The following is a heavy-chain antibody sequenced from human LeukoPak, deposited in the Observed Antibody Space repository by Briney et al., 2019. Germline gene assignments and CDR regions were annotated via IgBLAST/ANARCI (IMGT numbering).Heavy chain of an antibody. J-gene: IGHJ5*02. CDR1: GFTVSSNY. CDR3: AEVKYQVLRGFYL. D-gene: IGHD2-2*01. Sequence: GGSLRLSCAASGFTVSSNYMSWVRQAPGKGLEWVSAISGSGGSTYYADSVKGRFTISRDNSKNTLYLQMNSLRAEDTAVYYRAEVKYQVLRGFYLWGQGTLVTVSS. CDR2: ISGSGGST. V-gene: IGHV3-23*01.